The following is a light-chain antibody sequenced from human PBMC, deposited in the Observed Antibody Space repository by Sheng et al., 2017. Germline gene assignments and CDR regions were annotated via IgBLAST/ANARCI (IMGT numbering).Light chain of an antibody. Sequence: DIQLTQSPSSLSASVGDRVTITCQASQDISNYLNWYQQKPGKAPKLLIYAASTLQSGVPSRFSGSGSGTDFTLTISSLQPEDVATYYCQKXNSAPLTFGPGTKVDIK. CDR2: AAS. V-gene: IGKV1-27*01. CDR1: QDISNY. J-gene: IGKJ3*01. CDR3: QKXNSAPLT.